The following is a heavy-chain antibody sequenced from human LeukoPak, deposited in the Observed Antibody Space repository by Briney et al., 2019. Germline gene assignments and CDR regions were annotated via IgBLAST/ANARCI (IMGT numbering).Heavy chain of an antibody. J-gene: IGHJ4*02. V-gene: IGHV3-23*01. D-gene: IGHD1-14*01. CDR3: ASKTGKTGTYD. CDR1: GFSFSGYV. Sequence: GGSLRLSCAASGFSFSGYVMIWVRQAPGKGLEWVSSITGSGSSTHYADSLKGRFTISRDNSKNTLFLQMNSLRAEDTAVYHCASKTGKTGTYDWGQGTLVTVSS. CDR2: ITGSGSST.